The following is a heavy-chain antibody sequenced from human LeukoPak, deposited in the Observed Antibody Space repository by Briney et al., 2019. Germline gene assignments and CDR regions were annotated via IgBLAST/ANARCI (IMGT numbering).Heavy chain of an antibody. Sequence: GESLRLSCAASGFTFSNYAMSGVRQAPGKGLEWVSGLSGSGGSTYYADSVKGRFTVPRDNSKNTLYLQMNSLRAEDTAVYYCAKDGAYYAPHWGQGTLVTVSS. CDR1: GFTFSNYA. CDR3: AKDGAYYAPH. D-gene: IGHD3-10*01. CDR2: LSGSGGST. J-gene: IGHJ4*02. V-gene: IGHV3-23*01.